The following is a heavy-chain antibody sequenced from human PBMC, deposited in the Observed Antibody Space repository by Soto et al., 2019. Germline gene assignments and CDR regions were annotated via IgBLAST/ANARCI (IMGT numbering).Heavy chain of an antibody. CDR2: VSYSGST. V-gene: IGHV4-61*01. Sequence: SETLSLTCTVSGASVSSGTYYWSWIRQPPGKGLEWIGYVSYSGSTNYNPSLKSRVTIPVDTSKNHFSLKLNSVTAADTAVFYCGRARSAYSRGVGYWGKGSLVTVSS. CDR3: GRARSAYSRGVGY. J-gene: IGHJ4*02. CDR1: GASVSSGTYY. D-gene: IGHD2-21*01.